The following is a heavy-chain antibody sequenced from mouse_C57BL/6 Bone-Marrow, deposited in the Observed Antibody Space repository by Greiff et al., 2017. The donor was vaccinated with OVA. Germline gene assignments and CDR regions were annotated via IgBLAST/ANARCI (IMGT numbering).Heavy chain of an antibody. CDR3: ARGITTVAAY. V-gene: IGHV2-2*01. D-gene: IGHD1-1*01. CDR2: IWSGGST. CDR1: GFSLTSYG. J-gene: IGHJ3*01. Sequence: QVQLQQSGPGLVQPSQSLSITCTVSGFSLTSYGVHWVRQSPGKGLEWLGVIWSGGSTDYNAAIISRLSISKDNSKSQVFFKMNSLQADDTAIYYCARGITTVAAYWGQGTLVTVSA.